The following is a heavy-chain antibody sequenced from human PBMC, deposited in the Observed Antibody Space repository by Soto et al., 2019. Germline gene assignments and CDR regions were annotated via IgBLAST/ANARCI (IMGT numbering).Heavy chain of an antibody. D-gene: IGHD3-22*01. J-gene: IGHJ4*02. Sequence: QVRLEQSGPEVKKTGASVKVSCKASGYTFTSYGISWVRQAPGQGLEWMGWINIYSGDANYAQRFKNRVTRTRDTSTNTVYMEMRSLRSDDTAVYYCARALYYYDNSGLAYWGQGTLVTVSS. CDR3: ARALYYYDNSGLAY. CDR2: INIYSGDA. CDR1: GYTFTSYG. V-gene: IGHV1-18*01.